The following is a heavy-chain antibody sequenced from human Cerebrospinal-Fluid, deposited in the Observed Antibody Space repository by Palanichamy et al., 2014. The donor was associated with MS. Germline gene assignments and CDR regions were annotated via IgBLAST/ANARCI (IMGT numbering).Heavy chain of an antibody. D-gene: IGHD5-24*01. Sequence: EVQLVQSGAEVKKPGESLKISCKGSGYSFTTNRIGWVRQMPGKGLEWMGIIYPGDSDTRYSPSFQGQVTMSADKSVNAVYLQWSSLKASDTAMYYCARHKDGYNYRFDYWGQGTLVTVSS. J-gene: IGHJ4*02. CDR1: GYSFTTNR. CDR3: ARHKDGYNYRFDY. V-gene: IGHV5-51*01. CDR2: IYPGDSDT.